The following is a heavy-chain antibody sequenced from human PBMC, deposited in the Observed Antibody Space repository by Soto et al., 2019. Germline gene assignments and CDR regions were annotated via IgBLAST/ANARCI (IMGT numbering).Heavy chain of an antibody. V-gene: IGHV3-23*01. Sequence: PGGALLVSCATSGFTFSMYAMSWVRQAPGSGLESVSTFSGPGGGTYYADSVKGRFTISRDNFKNTLLLQMNSLGAEDTAVYYCAKDSNKYSSSLRGRYFDYWGQGIGVTVSS. CDR2: FSGPGGGT. CDR1: GFTFSMYA. D-gene: IGHD4-4*01. J-gene: IGHJ4*02. CDR3: AKDSNKYSSSLRGRYFDY.